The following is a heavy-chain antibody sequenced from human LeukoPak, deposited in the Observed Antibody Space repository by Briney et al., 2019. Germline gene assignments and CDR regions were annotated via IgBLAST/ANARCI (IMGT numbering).Heavy chain of an antibody. CDR3: ARRATIFGVVIPLEY. V-gene: IGHV4-34*01. CDR2: INHGGSA. Sequence: SETLSLTCAVYGGSFSGYYWNWIRQPPGKGLEWIAEINHGGSANYNPSLKSRVTVSVDTSKNQFSLKLRSVTAADTAVYYCARRATIFGVVIPLEYWGQGNLVTVSS. D-gene: IGHD3-3*01. J-gene: IGHJ4*02. CDR1: GGSFSGYY.